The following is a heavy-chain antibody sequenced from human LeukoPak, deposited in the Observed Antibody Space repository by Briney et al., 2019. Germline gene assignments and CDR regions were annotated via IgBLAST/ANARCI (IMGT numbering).Heavy chain of an antibody. CDR1: GGSISSSSYY. CDR3: ARQSGSFYYYYYMDV. D-gene: IGHD1-26*01. V-gene: IGHV4-39*07. J-gene: IGHJ6*03. Sequence: PSETLSLTCTVSGGSISSSSYYWGWIRQPPGKGLEWIGSIYYSGNTNNNPSLKSRVTISVDTSKNEFSLKLRSVTAADTAVYYCARQSGSFYYYYYMDVWGKGTTVTVSS. CDR2: IYYSGNT.